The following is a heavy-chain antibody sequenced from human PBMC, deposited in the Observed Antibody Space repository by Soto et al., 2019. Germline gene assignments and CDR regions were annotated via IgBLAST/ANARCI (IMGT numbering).Heavy chain of an antibody. CDR2: INPRGGST. CDR1: GYTFTSYY. J-gene: IGHJ4*02. CDR3: ARDRLYQLPGGY. V-gene: IGHV1-46*01. Sequence: ASVKVSCRASGYTFTSYYMHWVRQAPGQGLEWMGIINPRGGSTSYAQKFQCRGTMTRAASTSTVCMQLSSLRCEDTAVYYCARDRLYQLPGGYWGQGTLVTVSS. D-gene: IGHD2-2*01.